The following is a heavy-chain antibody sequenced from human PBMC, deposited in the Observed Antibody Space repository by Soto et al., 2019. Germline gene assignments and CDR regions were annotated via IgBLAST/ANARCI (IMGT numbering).Heavy chain of an antibody. D-gene: IGHD6-19*01. Sequence: GGSLRLSCAASGFTFSSYSMNWVRQAPGKGLEWVSSISSSSSYIYYADSVEGRFTISRDNAKNSLYLQMNSLRAEDTAVYYCARVLEGYPGYSRGLITDVWGKGTTVTVSS. CDR1: GFTFSSYS. J-gene: IGHJ6*04. V-gene: IGHV3-21*01. CDR2: ISSSSSYI. CDR3: ARVLEGYPGYSRGLITDV.